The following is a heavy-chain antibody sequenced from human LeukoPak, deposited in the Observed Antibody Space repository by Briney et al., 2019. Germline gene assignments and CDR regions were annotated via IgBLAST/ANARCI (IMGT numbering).Heavy chain of an antibody. Sequence: SETLSLTCAVYGGSFSGYYWSWICQPPGKGLEWIGEINHSGSTNYNPSLKSRVTISVDTSKNQFSLKLSSVTAADTAVYYCASSGGSSPGSYGMDVWGQGTTVTVSS. CDR1: GGSFSGYY. J-gene: IGHJ6*02. CDR3: ASSGGSSPGSYGMDV. CDR2: INHSGST. D-gene: IGHD2-15*01. V-gene: IGHV4-34*01.